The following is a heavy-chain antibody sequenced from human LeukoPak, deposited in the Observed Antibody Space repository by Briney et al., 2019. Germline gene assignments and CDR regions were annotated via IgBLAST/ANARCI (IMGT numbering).Heavy chain of an antibody. Sequence: GGSLRLSCAASGFTVSSNYMSWVRQAPGKGLEWVAVISYDGSNKYYADSVKGRFTISRDNSKNTLYLQMNSLRAEDTAVYYCASGLAYYFDYWGQGTLVTVSS. CDR1: GFTVSSNY. J-gene: IGHJ4*02. V-gene: IGHV3-30-3*01. D-gene: IGHD3/OR15-3a*01. CDR2: ISYDGSNK. CDR3: ASGLAYYFDY.